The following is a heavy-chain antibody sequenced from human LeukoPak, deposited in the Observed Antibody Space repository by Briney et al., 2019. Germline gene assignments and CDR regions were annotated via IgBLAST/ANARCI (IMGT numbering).Heavy chain of an antibody. CDR1: GFTFNSYW. Sequence: HPGGSLRLSCAASGFTFNSYWMSWVRQAPGKGLECVANIKQDGSEKNYVDSVKGRFTISRDNAKNSLYLQMNSLRAEDTAVYYCAKDARKVLLWFGEDYYYMDVWGKGTTVTISS. CDR2: IKQDGSEK. V-gene: IGHV3-7*01. J-gene: IGHJ6*03. CDR3: AKDARKVLLWFGEDYYYMDV. D-gene: IGHD3-10*01.